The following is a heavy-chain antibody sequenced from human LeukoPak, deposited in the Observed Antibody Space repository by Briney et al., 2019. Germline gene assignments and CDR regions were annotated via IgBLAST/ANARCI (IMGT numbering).Heavy chain of an antibody. J-gene: IGHJ5*02. CDR1: GGSFSGYY. CDR2: IYYSGST. V-gene: IGHV4-59*01. Sequence: SETLSLTCAVYGGSFSGYYWSWIRQPPGKGLEWIGYIYYSGSTNYNPSLKSRVTISVDTSKNQFSLKLSSVTAADTAVYYCARGSSGYYPLPWGQGTLVTVSS. CDR3: ARGSSGYYPLP. D-gene: IGHD3-22*01.